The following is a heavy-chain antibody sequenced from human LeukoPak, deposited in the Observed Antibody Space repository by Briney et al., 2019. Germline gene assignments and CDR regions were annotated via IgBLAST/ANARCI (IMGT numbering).Heavy chain of an antibody. CDR1: GGSFSGYY. D-gene: IGHD2-21*01. Sequence: SETLSLTCAVYGGSFSGYYWSWIRQPPGKGLEWIGEINHSGSTNYNPSLKSRVTISVDTSKNQFSLKLSSVTAADTAVYYCARANIVCGGDCYYFDYWGQGTLVTVSS. CDR3: ARANIVCGGDCYYFDY. J-gene: IGHJ4*02. CDR2: INHSGST. V-gene: IGHV4-34*01.